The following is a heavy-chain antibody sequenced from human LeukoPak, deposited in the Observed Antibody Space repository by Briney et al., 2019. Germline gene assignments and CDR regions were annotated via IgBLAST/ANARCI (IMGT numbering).Heavy chain of an antibody. J-gene: IGHJ4*02. CDR2: ISSSGSGGNT. D-gene: IGHD5-18*01. V-gene: IGHV3-23*01. Sequence: GGSLRLSCVASGVTLSNYAMSWARQAPGKGLEWVSGISSSGSGGNTYYADSVKGRFTISRDNAKNSLYLQMNSLRAEDTAVYYCARPLRGTAIEWDYWGQGTLVTVSS. CDR1: GVTLSNYA. CDR3: ARPLRGTAIEWDY.